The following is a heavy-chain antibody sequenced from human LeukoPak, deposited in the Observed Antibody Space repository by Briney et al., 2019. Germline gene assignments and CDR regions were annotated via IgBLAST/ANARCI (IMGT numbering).Heavy chain of an antibody. V-gene: IGHV3-21*01. D-gene: IGHD6-19*01. CDR3: ARDLGVAVAGTWWFDP. CDR2: ISSSSSYI. J-gene: IGHJ5*02. CDR1: GFTFSSYS. Sequence: GGSLRLSCAASGFTFSSYSMNWVRQAPGKGLEWVSSISSSSSYIYYADSMKGRFTISRDNAKNSLYLQMNSLRAEDTAVYYCARDLGVAVAGTWWFDPWGQGTLVTVSS.